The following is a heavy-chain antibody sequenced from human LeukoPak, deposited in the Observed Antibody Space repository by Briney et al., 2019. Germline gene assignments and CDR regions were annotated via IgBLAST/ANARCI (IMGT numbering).Heavy chain of an antibody. CDR3: ARMDSRIAARPPDY. Sequence: GGSLRLSCAASGFTFSSYSMNWVRQAPGKGLEWVSSISSSSSYIYYADSVKGRFTISRDNAKNSLYLQMNSLRAEDTAVYYCARMDSRIAARPPDYWGQGTLVTVSS. CDR2: ISSSSSYI. V-gene: IGHV3-21*01. D-gene: IGHD6-6*01. J-gene: IGHJ4*02. CDR1: GFTFSSYS.